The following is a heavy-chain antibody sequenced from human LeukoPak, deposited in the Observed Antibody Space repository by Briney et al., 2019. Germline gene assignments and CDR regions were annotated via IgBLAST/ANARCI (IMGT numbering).Heavy chain of an antibody. CDR3: ARVPHLAVPDIRLCYFDY. CDR1: GYSITDGYL. CDR2: IYRSGST. D-gene: IGHD6-19*01. Sequence: SETLSLTCTVSGYSITDGYLWGWIRQPPGKGLEWIWSIYRSGSTYYNPSLKSRVTISVDTSKNQFSLRLSSVTAADTAVYYCARVPHLAVPDIRLCYFDYWGQGTLVTVSS. J-gene: IGHJ4*02. V-gene: IGHV4-38-2*02.